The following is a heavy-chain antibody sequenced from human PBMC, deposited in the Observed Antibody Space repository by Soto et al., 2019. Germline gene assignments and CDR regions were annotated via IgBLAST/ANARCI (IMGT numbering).Heavy chain of an antibody. Sequence: ASVKVSCKASGYTFTSYHMHWVRQAPGQGLEWMGIINPSGGSTSYAQKFQGRVTMTRDTSTSTVYMELSSLRSEDTAVYYCARDSMITFGSRYYYYGMDVWGQGTTVTVSS. V-gene: IGHV1-46*01. CDR3: ARDSMITFGSRYYYYGMDV. D-gene: IGHD3-16*01. J-gene: IGHJ6*02. CDR1: GYTFTSYH. CDR2: INPSGGST.